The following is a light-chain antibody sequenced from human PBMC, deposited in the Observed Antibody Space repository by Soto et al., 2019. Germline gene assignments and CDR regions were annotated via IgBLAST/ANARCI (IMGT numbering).Light chain of an antibody. J-gene: IGKJ5*01. Sequence: EVVMTQSPATLSVSPGERATLSYRASQTVSRSLAWYQQRPGQAPRLLIYDISNRATGVPARFSGSGSETEFTLTIRSLQSEDFAVYFCQQYNNWPSFGQGTRLEIK. V-gene: IGKV3-15*01. CDR1: QTVSRS. CDR3: QQYNNWPS. CDR2: DIS.